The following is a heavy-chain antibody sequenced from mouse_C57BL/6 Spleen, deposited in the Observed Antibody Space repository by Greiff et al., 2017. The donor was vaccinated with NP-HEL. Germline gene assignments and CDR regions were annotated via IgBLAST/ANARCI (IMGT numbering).Heavy chain of an antibody. Sequence: VKLMESGPELVKPGASVKISCKASGYAFSSSWMNWVKQRPGKGLEWIGRIYPGDGDTNYNGKFKGKATLTADQSSSTAYMQLSSLTSEDSAVYFCARNREYYGSSYPDYYAMDYWGQGTSGTVSS. J-gene: IGHJ4*01. D-gene: IGHD1-1*01. CDR1: GYAFSSSW. CDR3: ARNREYYGSSYPDYYAMDY. CDR2: IYPGDGDT. V-gene: IGHV1-82*01.